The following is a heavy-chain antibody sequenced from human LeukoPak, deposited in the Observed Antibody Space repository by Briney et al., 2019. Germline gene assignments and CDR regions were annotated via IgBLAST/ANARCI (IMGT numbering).Heavy chain of an antibody. CDR1: GGSISSSSYY. J-gene: IGHJ5*02. Sequence: PSETLSLTCTVSGGSISSSSYYWGWIRQPPGKGLEWIESIYYSGSTYYNPSLKSRVTISVDTSKNQFSLKLSSVTAADTAVYYCARVRVTIFGVVTAAIDPWGQGTLVTVSS. CDR3: ARVRVTIFGVVTAAIDP. CDR2: IYYSGST. V-gene: IGHV4-39*07. D-gene: IGHD3-3*01.